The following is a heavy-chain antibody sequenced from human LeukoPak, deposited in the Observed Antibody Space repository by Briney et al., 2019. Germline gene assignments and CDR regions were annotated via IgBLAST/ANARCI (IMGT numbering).Heavy chain of an antibody. CDR3: ARQDGEYNWFDP. CDR2: IYPGDSDT. Sequence: GGSLRLSCAASGFTFSSYWIGWVRQMPGKGLEWMGIIYPGDSDTRYSPSFQGQVTISADKSISTAYLQWSSLKASDTAMYYCARQDGEYNWFDPWGQGTLVTVSS. V-gene: IGHV5-51*01. CDR1: GFTFSSYW. J-gene: IGHJ5*02. D-gene: IGHD5-24*01.